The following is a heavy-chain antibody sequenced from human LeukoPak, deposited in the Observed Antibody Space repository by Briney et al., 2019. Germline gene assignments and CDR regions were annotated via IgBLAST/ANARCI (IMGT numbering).Heavy chain of an antibody. V-gene: IGHV1-2*02. CDR1: GCTFTGYY. CDR2: INPNSGGT. D-gene: IGHD6-6*01. CDR3: ARDRPPRAFDI. J-gene: IGHJ3*02. Sequence: ASVKVSCKASGCTFTGYYMHWVRQAPGQGLEWMGWINPNSGGTNYAQKFQGRVTMTRDTSISTAYMELTRLRSDDTAVYYCARDRPPRAFDIWGQGTMVTVSS.